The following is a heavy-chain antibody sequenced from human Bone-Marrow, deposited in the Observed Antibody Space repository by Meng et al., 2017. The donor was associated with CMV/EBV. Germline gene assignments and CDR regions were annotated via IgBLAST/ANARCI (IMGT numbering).Heavy chain of an antibody. CDR3: AHTPITMVRGVD. Sequence: QSTMKEPCPTPVKPPTTLTLTCTFSGFSFSTSGGGVGWIRQPPGKALEWLALIYWDDDKRYSPSLKSGLTITKDTSKNQVVLTMTNMDPVDTATYYCAHTPITMVRGVDWGQGTLVTVSS. CDR1: GFSFSTSGGG. CDR2: IYWDDDK. V-gene: IGHV2-5*02. J-gene: IGHJ4*02. D-gene: IGHD3-10*01.